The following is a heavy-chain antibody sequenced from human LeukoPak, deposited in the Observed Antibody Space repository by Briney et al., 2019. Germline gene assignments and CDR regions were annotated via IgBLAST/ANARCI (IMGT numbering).Heavy chain of an antibody. CDR2: ISGSGGST. D-gene: IGHD4-17*01. CDR3: AKADDDYGDPGDY. V-gene: IGHV3-23*01. Sequence: GGSLRLSRAASGFTFSSYAMSWVRQAPGKGLEWVSAISGSGGSTYYADSVKGRFTISRDNSKNTLYLQMNSLRAEDTAVYYCAKADDDYGDPGDYWGQGTLVTVSS. CDR1: GFTFSSYA. J-gene: IGHJ4*02.